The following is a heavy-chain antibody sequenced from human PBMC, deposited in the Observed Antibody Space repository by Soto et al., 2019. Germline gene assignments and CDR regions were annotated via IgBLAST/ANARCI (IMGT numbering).Heavy chain of an antibody. Sequence: EVQLVESGGGLVKPGGSLRLSCAASGFTFSSYSMNWVRQAPWKGLEWVSSINYKSHRDYADSVKGRFTISRDNAKNSLYLQMNSLRAEDRAVYFFARDLIYAGYYSCMDGWGIGTTVTVSS. V-gene: IGHV3-21*01. D-gene: IGHD3-10*01. CDR3: ARDLIYAGYYSCMDG. CDR1: GFTFSSYS. CDR2: INYKSHR. J-gene: IGHJ6*03.